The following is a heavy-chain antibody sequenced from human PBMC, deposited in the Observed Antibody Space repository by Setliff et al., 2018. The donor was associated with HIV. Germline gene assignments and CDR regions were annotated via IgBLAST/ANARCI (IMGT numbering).Heavy chain of an antibody. CDR3: ARDYGDTPSYYYYYGMDV. Sequence: PSETLSLTCTVSGGSISSGGYYWSWIRQHPGKGLEWIGYIYYSGSTYYNPSLKSRVTISVDTSKNQFSLKLSSVTAADKAVYYCARDYGDTPSYYYYYGMDVWGQGTTVTVSS. J-gene: IGHJ6*02. CDR2: IYYSGST. D-gene: IGHD4-17*01. CDR1: GGSISSGGYY. V-gene: IGHV4-31*03.